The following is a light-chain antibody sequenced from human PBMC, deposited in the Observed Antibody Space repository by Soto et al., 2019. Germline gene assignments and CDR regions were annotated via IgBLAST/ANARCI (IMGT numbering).Light chain of an antibody. J-gene: IGLJ3*02. CDR2: EVS. Sequence: QSALTQPASVSGSPGQSITISCTGSSSDIGGYNYVSWYQQYPGKAPKLMIYEVSNRPSGISNRFSASKSGNTASLTISGLQAEDETDYYCSSYTSSDTWVFGGGTKVTVL. V-gene: IGLV2-14*01. CDR3: SSYTSSDTWV. CDR1: SSDIGGYNY.